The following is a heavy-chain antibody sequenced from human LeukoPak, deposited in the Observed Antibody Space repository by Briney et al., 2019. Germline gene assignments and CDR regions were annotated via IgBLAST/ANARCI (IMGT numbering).Heavy chain of an antibody. V-gene: IGHV4-61*02. CDR3: ARERGVGATGY. D-gene: IGHD1-26*01. J-gene: IGHJ4*02. Sequence: SETLSLTCTVSGGSISSGSYYWSWIRQPAGEGLEWIGRIYTSGSTNYNPSLKSRVTISVDTSKNQFSLKLSSVTAADTAVYYCARERGVGATGYWGQGTLVTVSS. CDR1: GGSISSGSYY. CDR2: IYTSGST.